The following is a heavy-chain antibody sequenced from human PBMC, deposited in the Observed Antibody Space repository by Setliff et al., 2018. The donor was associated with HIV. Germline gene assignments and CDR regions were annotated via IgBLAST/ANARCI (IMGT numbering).Heavy chain of an antibody. CDR3: ARLIVVVGGRPGAAYHYYGLDV. Sequence: SETLSLTCTVSGASISSSTDYWGWIRQSPGKGLEWIGSRYYSGSTYQNPSLKSRVTIPVDTSKNQFSLELSSVTAADTATYYCARLIVVVGGRPGAAYHYYGLDVWGQGTTVTVSS. CDR2: RYYSGST. D-gene: IGHD2-15*01. CDR1: GASISSSTDY. V-gene: IGHV4-39*07. J-gene: IGHJ6*02.